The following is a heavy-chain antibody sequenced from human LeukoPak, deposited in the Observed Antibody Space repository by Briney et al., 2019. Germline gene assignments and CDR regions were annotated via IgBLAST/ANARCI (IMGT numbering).Heavy chain of an antibody. D-gene: IGHD4-17*01. CDR3: AKSSGYGDYGYYYYYMDV. CDR1: GFTFNSYG. CDR2: ISGSGYTT. V-gene: IGHV3-23*01. Sequence: GGSLRLSCAASGFTFNSYGMSWVRQAPGKGLEWVSAISGSGYTTYYADSVKGRFTIPRDNSENTLYLQMNSLRAEDTAVYYCAKSSGYGDYGYYYYYMDVWGKGTTVTISS. J-gene: IGHJ6*03.